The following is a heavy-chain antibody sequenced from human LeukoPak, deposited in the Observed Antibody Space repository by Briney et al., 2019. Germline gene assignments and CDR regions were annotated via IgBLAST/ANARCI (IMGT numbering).Heavy chain of an antibody. CDR1: GFTFSSYG. D-gene: IGHD7-27*01. V-gene: IGHV3-30*02. J-gene: IGHJ1*01. CDR2: IRFDGSNK. CDR3: AKDPRATGGAEYFQH. Sequence: PGGSLRLSCAASGFTFSSYGMHWVRQAPGKGLEWVAFIRFDGSNKYYADSVKGRFTIFRDNSKNTLYLQMNSLRTEDTAVYYCAKDPRATGGAEYFQHWGQGTLVTVSS.